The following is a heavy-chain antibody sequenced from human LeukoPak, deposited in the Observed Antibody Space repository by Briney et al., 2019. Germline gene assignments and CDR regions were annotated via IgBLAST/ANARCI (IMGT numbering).Heavy chain of an antibody. J-gene: IGHJ4*02. Sequence: GGSLRLSCAASGFTFSDYYMSWIRQAPGKGLEWVPYISSSGSTIYYADSVKGRFTISRGNAKNSLYLQMNSLRAEDTAVYYCARRRGYSYGAFDYWGQGTLVTVSS. CDR1: GFTFSDYY. V-gene: IGHV3-11*01. D-gene: IGHD5-18*01. CDR3: ARRRGYSYGAFDY. CDR2: ISSSGSTI.